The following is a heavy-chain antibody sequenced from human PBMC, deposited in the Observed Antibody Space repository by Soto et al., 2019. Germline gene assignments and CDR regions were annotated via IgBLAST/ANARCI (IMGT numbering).Heavy chain of an antibody. D-gene: IGHD1-1*01. CDR1: GAYMRNDYYY. CDR3: ARHLRGTYYYGMDV. J-gene: IGHJ6*02. Sequence: SETLSLTCTVSGAYMRNDYYYWSWVRQNPGKDLEWIGHMHHSGRTHYNPSLKSRVAISVDTSKNQFSLQLSFATAADTAVYYCARHLRGTYYYGMDVWGQGTTVTVSS. CDR2: MHHSGRT. V-gene: IGHV4-30-4*08.